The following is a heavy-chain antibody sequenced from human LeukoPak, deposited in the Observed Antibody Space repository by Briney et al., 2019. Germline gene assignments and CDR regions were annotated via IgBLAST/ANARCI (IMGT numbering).Heavy chain of an antibody. CDR3: ARPEDSSGYPTCFDY. CDR2: ISSSGSTI. Sequence: GGSLRLSCAAAGFPFSSYAMSWVRQAPGKGLEWVSYISSSGSTIYYADSVKGRFTISRDNAKNSLYLQMNSLRAEDTAVYYCARPEDSSGYPTCFDYWGQGTLVTVSS. D-gene: IGHD3-22*01. J-gene: IGHJ4*02. CDR1: GFPFSSYA. V-gene: IGHV3-48*03.